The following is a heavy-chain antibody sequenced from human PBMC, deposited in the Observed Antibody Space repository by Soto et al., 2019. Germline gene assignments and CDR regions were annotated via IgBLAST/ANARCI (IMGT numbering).Heavy chain of an antibody. V-gene: IGHV4-38-2*02. CDR2: IYHSGST. CDR1: GYSISSGYY. D-gene: IGHD6-13*01. CDR3: ARDLVEQQLIHPDYYYYYGMDV. Sequence: SETLSLTCAVSGYSISSGYYWGWIRQPPGKGLEWIGSIYHSGSTYYNPSLKSRVTISVDTSKNQFSLKLSSVTAADTAVYYCARDLVEQQLIHPDYYYYYGMDVWGQGTTVTVSS. J-gene: IGHJ6*02.